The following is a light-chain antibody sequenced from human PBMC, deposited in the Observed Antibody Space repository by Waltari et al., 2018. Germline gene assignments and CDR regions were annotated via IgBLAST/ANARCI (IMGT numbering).Light chain of an antibody. J-gene: IGLJ7*01. CDR3: GTWDSSLSGAV. V-gene: IGLV1-51*02. CDR1: SPKLGQHY. CDR2: ENS. Sequence: QSVLTQPPSVSAAPGQRVTLSCSGGSPKLGQHYDTWYRQFPGTAPKLHIYENSERPSVIPGRFSGSKSGTSATLDITGLQAGDEADYYCGTWDSSLSGAVFGGGTHLTVL.